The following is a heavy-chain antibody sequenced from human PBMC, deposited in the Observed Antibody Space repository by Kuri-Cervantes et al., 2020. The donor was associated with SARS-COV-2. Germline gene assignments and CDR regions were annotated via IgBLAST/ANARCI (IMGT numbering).Heavy chain of an antibody. CDR3: ARTLKRRYYYYYMDV. Sequence: ASVKVSCKASGYPFTTYGISWVRQAPGQGLEWMGWISAYNDNTNYAQNLQGRVTMTTDTSTNTAYMELSSLRSEDTAVYYCARTLKRRYYYYYMDVWGKGTTVTVSS. CDR1: GYPFTTYG. D-gene: IGHD6-25*01. CDR2: ISAYNDNT. J-gene: IGHJ6*03. V-gene: IGHV1-18*01.